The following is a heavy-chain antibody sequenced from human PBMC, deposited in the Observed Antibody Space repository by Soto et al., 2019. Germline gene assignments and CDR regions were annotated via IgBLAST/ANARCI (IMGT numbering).Heavy chain of an antibody. D-gene: IGHD7-27*01. CDR2: IDWDDDK. CDR1: GFSLTNGRMG. V-gene: IGHV2-70*13. Sequence: SGPTLVNPTETLTLTCSVSGFSLTNGRMGVNWIRQPPGKALEWLALIDWDDDKYYSTSLKTRLTISRDTSKNQVVLTMTNMDPVDTATYYCARTSALPLGYPHGMDVWGQGTTVTVSS. J-gene: IGHJ6*02. CDR3: ARTSALPLGYPHGMDV.